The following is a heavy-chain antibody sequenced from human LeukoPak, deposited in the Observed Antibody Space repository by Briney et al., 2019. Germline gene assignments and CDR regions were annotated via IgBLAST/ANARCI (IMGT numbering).Heavy chain of an antibody. Sequence: GGSLRLSCAASGFTFSDYYMNWIRQAPGKGLEWVSYISSSGSSIYYADSVKGRFTISRDNAKNSLYLQMNSLRAEDTAVYYCAREPSIYLSYYMDVWGKGTTVTISS. CDR3: AREPSIYLSYYMDV. J-gene: IGHJ6*03. CDR1: GFTFSDYY. V-gene: IGHV3-11*01. D-gene: IGHD3-10*01. CDR2: ISSSGSSI.